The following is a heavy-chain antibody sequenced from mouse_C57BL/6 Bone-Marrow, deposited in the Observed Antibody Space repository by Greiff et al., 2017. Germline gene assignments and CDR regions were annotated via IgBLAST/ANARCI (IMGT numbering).Heavy chain of an antibody. V-gene: IGHV1-69*01. CDR3: ERWGGTFFDY. J-gene: IGHJ2*01. Sequence: VQLQQSGAELVMPGASVKLSCKASGYTFTSYWMHWVKQRPGQGLEWIGEIDPSDSYTNYNQKFKGKSTLTVDKSSRTAYLQLSSLTSEDSAVYYGERWGGTFFDYWGQGTTLTVSS. D-gene: IGHD4-1*01. CDR1: GYTFTSYW. CDR2: IDPSDSYT.